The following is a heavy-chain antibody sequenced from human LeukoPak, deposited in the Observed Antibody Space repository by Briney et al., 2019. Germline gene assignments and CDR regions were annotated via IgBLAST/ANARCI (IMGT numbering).Heavy chain of an antibody. V-gene: IGHV1-69*06. CDR1: GGTFSSYG. J-gene: IGHJ6*03. CDR2: ITPIFGTA. CDR3: ARGLVAAGKGGPDYYYYLDV. D-gene: IGHD6-6*01. Sequence: SVKVSCKASGGTFSSYGISWVRQAPGPRLEWMGGITPIFGTANYAQKFQARVTITADKSTSTAYMELSSLRSEDTAVYYCARGLVAAGKGGPDYYYYLDVWGKGTTVTVSS.